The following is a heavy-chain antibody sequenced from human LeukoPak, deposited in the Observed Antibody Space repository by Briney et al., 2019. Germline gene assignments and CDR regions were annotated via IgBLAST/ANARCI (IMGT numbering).Heavy chain of an antibody. CDR2: INQSGST. CDR3: ARSPAGAYSDFGLTVYYCYMDV. D-gene: IGHD3-3*01. V-gene: IGHV4-34*01. Sequence: SETLSLTCAVYGGSFSDYYWSWIRQPPGKGLEWIGEINQSGSTNYNPSLEGRVTISLDASTNQFSLKVSSVTAADTAVYYCARSPAGAYSDFGLTVYYCYMDVWGKGTAVTVSS. J-gene: IGHJ6*03. CDR1: GGSFSDYY.